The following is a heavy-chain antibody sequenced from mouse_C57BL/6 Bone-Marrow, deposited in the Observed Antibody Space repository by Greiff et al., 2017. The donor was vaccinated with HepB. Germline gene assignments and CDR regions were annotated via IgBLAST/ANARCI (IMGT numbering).Heavy chain of an antibody. CDR3: EIYYGSSYYFDY. CDR2: IYPGSGST. Sequence: QVQLQQPGAELVKPGASVKMSCKASGYTFTSYWITWVKQRPGQGLEWIGDIYPGSGSTNYNEKFKSKAILTVDTSSSTAYMQLSSLTSEDSAVYYCEIYYGSSYYFDYWGQGATLTVAS. J-gene: IGHJ2*01. D-gene: IGHD1-1*01. CDR1: GYTFTSYW. V-gene: IGHV1-55*01.